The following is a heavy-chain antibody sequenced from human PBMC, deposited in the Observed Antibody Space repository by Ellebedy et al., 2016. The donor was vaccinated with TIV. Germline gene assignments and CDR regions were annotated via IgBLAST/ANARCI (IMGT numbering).Heavy chain of an antibody. Sequence: GESLKISCSASGFTFSSYAMHWVRQAPGKGLEYVSAIVGNGGSTYYADSVKGRFTISRDNSKNTLYLQMSSLRAEDTAVYYCARVEIWGQGTLVTVSS. CDR1: GFTFSSYA. V-gene: IGHV3-64D*06. J-gene: IGHJ4*02. CDR2: IVGNGGST. CDR3: ARVEI. D-gene: IGHD3-3*01.